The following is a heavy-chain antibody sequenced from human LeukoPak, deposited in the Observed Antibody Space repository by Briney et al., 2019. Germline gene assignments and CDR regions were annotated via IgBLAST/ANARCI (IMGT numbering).Heavy chain of an antibody. D-gene: IGHD5-18*01. Sequence: GGSLRLSCAASGFTFNSYSMHWVRQAPGKGLEWVSSITSSSKSVYYAGSVRGRFTISRDNAKNSLYPQMNSLRAEDTAVYYCARGYTYSLTRGYHYGMDVWGQGTTVTVSS. V-gene: IGHV3-21*01. CDR1: GFTFNSYS. CDR3: ARGYTYSLTRGYHYGMDV. J-gene: IGHJ6*02. CDR2: ITSSSKSV.